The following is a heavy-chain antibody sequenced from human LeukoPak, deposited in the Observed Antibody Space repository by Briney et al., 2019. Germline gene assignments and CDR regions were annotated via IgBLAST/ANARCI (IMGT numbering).Heavy chain of an antibody. J-gene: IGHJ4*02. CDR1: GYTFTSYY. D-gene: IGHD3-22*01. CDR2: INPNSGGT. CDR3: ARGMYYYDSSGYDNYFDY. Sequence: ASVKVSCKASGYTFTSYYMHWVRQAPGQGLEWMGWINPNSGGTNYAQKFQGRVTMIRDTSISTAYMELSRQRSDDTAVYYCARGMYYYDSSGYDNYFDYWGQGTLVTVSS. V-gene: IGHV1-2*02.